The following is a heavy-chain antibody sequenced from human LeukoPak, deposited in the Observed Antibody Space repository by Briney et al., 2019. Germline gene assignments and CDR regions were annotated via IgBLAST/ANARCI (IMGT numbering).Heavy chain of an antibody. D-gene: IGHD6-19*01. CDR2: ISDSGFNT. J-gene: IGHJ4*02. Sequence: TGGSLRLSCAASGLTFNNYAMSWVRQAPGKGLEWVSGISDSGFNTYYADSVKGRFTISRDNSMDTLHLQMNSLRAEDTAVYYCASRNLRGFEIYGTGWFYFDYWGQGCLVTVSS. V-gene: IGHV3-23*01. CDR3: ASRNLRGFEIYGTGWFYFDY. CDR1: GLTFNNYA.